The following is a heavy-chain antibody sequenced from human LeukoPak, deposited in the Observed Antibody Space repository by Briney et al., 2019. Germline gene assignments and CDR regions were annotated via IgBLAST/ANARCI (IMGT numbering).Heavy chain of an antibody. Sequence: SVKVSCKSSGGTFSDYALNWVRQAPGQGREWMGVFIPMLGTANSTQKFQDRVTITADISTHTVYMEMSSLRSEDTAVYFCAGIPVFGVVLHQEPVWGKGTTVTVSS. D-gene: IGHD3-3*01. J-gene: IGHJ6*04. CDR3: AGIPVFGVVLHQEPV. CDR2: FIPMLGTA. V-gene: IGHV1-69*10. CDR1: GGTFSDYA.